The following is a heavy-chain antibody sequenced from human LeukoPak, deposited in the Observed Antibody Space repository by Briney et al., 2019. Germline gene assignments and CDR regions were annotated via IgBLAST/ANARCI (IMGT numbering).Heavy chain of an antibody. J-gene: IGHJ4*02. Sequence: PGGSLRLSCAASGFTFSSYAMSWVRQAPGTGLEWVSLINDSGGNTYYADSVKGRFTISRDNSKNTLSLQMSSLRAEDTAVYYCAKTSAGIRGGYFDYWGQGTLVTVSS. D-gene: IGHD3-10*01. V-gene: IGHV3-23*01. CDR1: GFTFSSYA. CDR3: AKTSAGIRGGYFDY. CDR2: INDSGGNT.